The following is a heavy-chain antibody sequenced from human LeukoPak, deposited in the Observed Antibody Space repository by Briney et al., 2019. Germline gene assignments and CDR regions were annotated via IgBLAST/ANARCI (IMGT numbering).Heavy chain of an antibody. D-gene: IGHD3-22*01. CDR1: GFTFSSYD. CDR2: ISSDGSNK. V-gene: IGHV3-30*18. CDR3: SNENYYDSSGYLDN. J-gene: IGHJ4*02. Sequence: GRSLRLSCAASGFTFSSYDMHWVRQAPGKGLEWVSVISSDGSNKYYADSVKGRFTISRDNTKNTLYLQMNSLRAEDTAVFYCSNENYYDSSGYLDNWGQGTLVTVSS.